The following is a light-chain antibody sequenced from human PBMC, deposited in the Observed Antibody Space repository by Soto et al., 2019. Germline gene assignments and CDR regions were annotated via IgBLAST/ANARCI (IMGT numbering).Light chain of an antibody. Sequence: EIVLTQSPATLSLSPGERATLSCRASQSVSSYLAWYQQKPGQAPRLLIYDASNRATGIPARFSGSGSGTDFTLTIYRLEPEDFAMYYCQQYGSSPLTYGGGTKVDIK. CDR3: QQYGSSPLT. V-gene: IGKV3-20*01. J-gene: IGKJ4*01. CDR2: DAS. CDR1: QSVSSY.